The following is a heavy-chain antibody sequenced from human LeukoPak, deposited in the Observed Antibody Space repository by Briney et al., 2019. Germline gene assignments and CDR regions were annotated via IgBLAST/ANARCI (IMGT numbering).Heavy chain of an antibody. Sequence: GGSLRLACAASGFTFSSYAMSWVRQAPGKGLEWVSAISGSGGSTYYADSVKGRFTISRDNAKNSLYLQMNSLRAEDTALYYCARLSGSYQYDAFDIWGQGTMVTVSS. V-gene: IGHV3-23*01. D-gene: IGHD1-26*01. CDR1: GFTFSSYA. J-gene: IGHJ3*02. CDR3: ARLSGSYQYDAFDI. CDR2: ISGSGGST.